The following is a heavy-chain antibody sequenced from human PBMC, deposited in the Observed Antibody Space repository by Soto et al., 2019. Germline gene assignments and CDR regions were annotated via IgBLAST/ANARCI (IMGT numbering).Heavy chain of an antibody. Sequence: GGSLRLSCAASGFTFSSYAMSWVRQAPGKGLEWVSAISGSGGSTYYADSVKGRFTISRDNSKNTLYLQMNSLRAEDTAVYYCAKAPPLRFLEWSRVIYYYYYMDVWGKGTKVTVSS. V-gene: IGHV3-23*01. CDR1: GFTFSSYA. D-gene: IGHD3-3*01. J-gene: IGHJ6*03. CDR2: ISGSGGST. CDR3: AKAPPLRFLEWSRVIYYYYYMDV.